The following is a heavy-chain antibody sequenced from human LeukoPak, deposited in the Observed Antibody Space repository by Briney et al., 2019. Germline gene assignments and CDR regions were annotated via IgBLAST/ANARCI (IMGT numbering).Heavy chain of an antibody. Sequence: TRGSLRLSCAASGFTFSSYAMSWIRQAPGKGLEWVSAISGSGGSTYYADSVKGRFTISRDNSKNTLYLQMNSLRAEDTAVYYCAKVSNDFWSGYFYYFDYWGQGTLVTVSS. CDR3: AKVSNDFWSGYFYYFDY. CDR2: ISGSGGST. J-gene: IGHJ4*02. D-gene: IGHD3-3*01. V-gene: IGHV3-23*01. CDR1: GFTFSSYA.